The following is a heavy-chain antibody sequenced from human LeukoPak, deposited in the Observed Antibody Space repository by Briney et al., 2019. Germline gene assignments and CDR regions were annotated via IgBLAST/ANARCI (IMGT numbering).Heavy chain of an antibody. CDR2: ISGSGGGT. CDR1: GFTFSYSA. D-gene: IGHD3-22*01. Sequence: PGGSLRLSCPASGFTFSYSAMNCLRQAPGKGLEWVSAISGSGGGTDYADSVKGRFTISRDKSKNTLYLQMHSLRAEDTAVYYCARGDDSRCYYLYYLDDWGQGTLVTVSS. J-gene: IGHJ4*02. V-gene: IGHV3-23*01. CDR3: ARGDDSRCYYLYYLDD.